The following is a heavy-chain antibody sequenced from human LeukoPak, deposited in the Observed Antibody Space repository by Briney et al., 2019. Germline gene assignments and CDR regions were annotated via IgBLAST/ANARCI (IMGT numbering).Heavy chain of an antibody. J-gene: IGHJ3*02. CDR1: GGSISSGDYY. CDR2: IYYSGST. CDR3: ARVVGFVAAIDAFDI. V-gene: IGHV4-30-4*01. Sequence: SQTLSLTCTVSGGSISSGDYYWSWIRQPPGKGLEWIGYIYYSGSTYYNPSLKSRVTISVDTSKNQFSLELSSVTAADTAVYYCARVVGFVAAIDAFDIWGQGTMVTVSS. D-gene: IGHD1-26*01.